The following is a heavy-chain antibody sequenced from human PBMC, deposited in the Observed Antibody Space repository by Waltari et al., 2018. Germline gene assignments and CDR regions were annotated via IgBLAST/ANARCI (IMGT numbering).Heavy chain of an antibody. CDR3: ARHSRLYYYDSSGYNLFFDY. CDR1: GGSFSGYY. J-gene: IGHJ4*02. V-gene: IGHV4-34*01. Sequence: QVQLQQWGAGLLKPSETLSLTCAVYGGSFSGYYWSWIRQPPGKGLEWIGEINHSGSTNYNPYLKSRVTISVDTSKNQFSLKLSSVTAADTAVDYCARHSRLYYYDSSGYNLFFDYWGQGTLVTVSS. CDR2: INHSGST. D-gene: IGHD3-22*01.